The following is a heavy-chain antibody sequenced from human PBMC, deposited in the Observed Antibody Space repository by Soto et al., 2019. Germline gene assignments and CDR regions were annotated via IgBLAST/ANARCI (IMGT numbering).Heavy chain of an antibody. CDR3: ARTLGEESSHFRDYYLMDF. V-gene: IGHV1-69*13. D-gene: IGHD6-13*01. CDR2: IIPIFGTA. Sequence: SLKGSCKASGGTFSSYAISWVRQAPGQGLEWMGGIIPIFGTANYAQKFQGRVTITADESTSTAYMELSSLRSEDTAVYYCARTLGEESSHFRDYYLMDFWTRG. CDR1: GGTFSSYA. J-gene: IGHJ6*02.